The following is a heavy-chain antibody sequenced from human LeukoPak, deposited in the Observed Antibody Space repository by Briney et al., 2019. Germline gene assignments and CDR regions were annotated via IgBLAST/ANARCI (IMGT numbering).Heavy chain of an antibody. CDR1: GFTFSSYG. CDR2: IWYDGSNK. V-gene: IGHV3-33*01. D-gene: IGHD5-12*01. J-gene: IGHJ5*01. Sequence: PGGSLRLSCAASGFTFSSYGMHWVRQAPGKGLEWVAVIWYDGSNKYYADSVKGRFTISRDNSKNTLYLQMNSLRAEDTAVYYCARNAYSGYATLGGWFDPWGQGTLVTVPS. CDR3: ARNAYSGYATLGGWFDP.